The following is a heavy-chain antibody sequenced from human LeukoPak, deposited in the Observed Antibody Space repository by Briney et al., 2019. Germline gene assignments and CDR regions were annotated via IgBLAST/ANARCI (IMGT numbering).Heavy chain of an antibody. CDR1: GGTFSSYA. J-gene: IGHJ4*02. D-gene: IGHD6-13*01. V-gene: IGHV1-69*06. CDR2: IIPIFGTA. CDR3: ATDSPSGAAAGYFDY. Sequence: VASVKVSCKASGGTFSSYAISWVRQAPGQGLEWMGGIIPIFGTANYAQKFQGRVTITADKSTSTAYMELSSLRSEDTAVYYCATDSPSGAAAGYFDYWGQGTLVTVSS.